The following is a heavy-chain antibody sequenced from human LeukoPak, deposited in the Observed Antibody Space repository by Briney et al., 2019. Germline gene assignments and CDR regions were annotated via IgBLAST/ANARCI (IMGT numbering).Heavy chain of an antibody. Sequence: ASVKVSCKASGYTFTGYYMHWVRQAPGQGLEWMGWINPNSGGTNYAQKFQGWVTMTRDTSISTAYMELSRLRSDDTAVYYCARGGECYDILTGPNHYYGMDVWGQGTTVTVSS. CDR1: GYTFTGYY. CDR2: INPNSGGT. CDR3: ARGGECYDILTGPNHYYGMDV. V-gene: IGHV1-2*04. D-gene: IGHD3-9*01. J-gene: IGHJ6*02.